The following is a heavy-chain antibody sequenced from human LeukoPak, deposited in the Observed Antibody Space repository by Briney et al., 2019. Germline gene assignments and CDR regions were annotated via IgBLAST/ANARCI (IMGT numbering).Heavy chain of an antibody. Sequence: SETLSLTCTVSGGSISSYYWSWIRQPPGKGLEWIGYIYYSGSTNYNPSLKSRVTMSVDTSKNQFSLKLSSVTAADTAVYYCASYSGSYPSGYYYYGMDVWGQGTTVTVSS. CDR1: GGSISSYY. CDR3: ASYSGSYPSGYYYYGMDV. CDR2: IYYSGST. J-gene: IGHJ6*02. D-gene: IGHD1-26*01. V-gene: IGHV4-59*01.